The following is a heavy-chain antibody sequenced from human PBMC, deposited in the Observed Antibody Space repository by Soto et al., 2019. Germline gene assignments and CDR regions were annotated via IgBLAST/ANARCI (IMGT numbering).Heavy chain of an antibody. CDR2: INHSGNT. CDR3: TGPYPYYFDS. Sequence: QVQLQQWGAGLLKPSETLSLTCTVYGGSFSNYYWSWIRQPPGKGLEWIGEINHSGNTNYNPSLMGRVTMSFDTSKNQFSLKLSSVTAADTAVYYCTGPYPYYFDSWGQGTLVTVSS. CDR1: GGSFSNYY. V-gene: IGHV4-34*01. J-gene: IGHJ4*02.